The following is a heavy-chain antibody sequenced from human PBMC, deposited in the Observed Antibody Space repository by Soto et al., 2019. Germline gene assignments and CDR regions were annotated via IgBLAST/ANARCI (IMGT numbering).Heavy chain of an antibody. J-gene: IGHJ5*02. D-gene: IGHD3-22*01. V-gene: IGHV1-69*13. Sequence: SVKVSCKTXGGTFGSYAISWVRQAPGQGLEWMGGIIPIFSTPNYAQKFQGRVTITADESTSTAYMELSSLRSEDTAVYYCARPIQYYFDTSAQSAWFDPWGQGTLVTVSS. CDR3: ARPIQYYFDTSAQSAWFDP. CDR2: IIPIFSTP. CDR1: GGTFGSYA.